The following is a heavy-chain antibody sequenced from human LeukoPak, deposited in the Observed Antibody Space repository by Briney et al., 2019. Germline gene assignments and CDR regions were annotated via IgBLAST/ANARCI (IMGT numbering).Heavy chain of an antibody. Sequence: GGSLRLSCAASGFTFSSYWTTWVRQAPGKGLEWVANIKHNGDELNYVDSVEDRFTISRDNAKNSLYLHMTSLRAEDTAVYYCARELRTFDSWGQGTLVTVSS. J-gene: IGHJ4*02. CDR2: IKHNGDEL. V-gene: IGHV3-7*01. CDR3: ARELRTFDS. D-gene: IGHD3-16*01. CDR1: GFTFSSYW.